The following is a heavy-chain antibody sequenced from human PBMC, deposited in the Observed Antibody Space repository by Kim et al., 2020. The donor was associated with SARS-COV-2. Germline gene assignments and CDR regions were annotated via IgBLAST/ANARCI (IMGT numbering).Heavy chain of an antibody. V-gene: IGHV5-10-1*01. CDR3: ARRLQGGYGMDV. D-gene: IGHD4-4*01. Sequence: NYRPSFQGHVTISADKSISTAYRQWSSLKASDTAMYYCARRLQGGYGMDVWGQGTTVTVSS. J-gene: IGHJ6*02.